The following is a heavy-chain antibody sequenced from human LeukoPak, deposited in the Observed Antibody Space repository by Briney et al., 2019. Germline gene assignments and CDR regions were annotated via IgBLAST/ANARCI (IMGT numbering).Heavy chain of an antibody. CDR1: GGSISPYF. CDR2: IYYRGST. J-gene: IGHJ4*02. D-gene: IGHD3-3*01. Sequence: SETLSLTCTVSGGSISPYFWSWIRQPPGKGLGWIGYIYYRGSTNYNPSLKSRVTISLDTSKDQFSLKLSPVTAADTAVYYCAREGVVKGYFDYWGQGTLVTVSS. CDR3: AREGVVKGYFDY. V-gene: IGHV4-59*01.